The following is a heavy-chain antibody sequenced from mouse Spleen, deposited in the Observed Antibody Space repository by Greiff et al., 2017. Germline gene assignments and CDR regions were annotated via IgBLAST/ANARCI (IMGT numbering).Heavy chain of an antibody. CDR1: GYSITSGYY. V-gene: IGHV3-6*01. D-gene: IGHD1-1*01. Sequence: EVQLQQSGPGLVKPSQSLSLTCSVTGYSITSGYYWNWIRQFPGNKLEWMGYISYDGSNNYNPSLNNRISITRDTSKNQFFLKLNSVTTEDTATYYCARGPYYDEDRDYLDYWGQGTTLTVSA. CDR3: ARGPYYDEDRDYLDY. J-gene: IGHJ2*01. CDR2: ISYDGSN.